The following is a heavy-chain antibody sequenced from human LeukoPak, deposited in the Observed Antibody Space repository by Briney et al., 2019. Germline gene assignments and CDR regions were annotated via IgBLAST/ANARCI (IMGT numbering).Heavy chain of an antibody. CDR2: ISYDGSNK. J-gene: IGHJ6*02. CDR1: GFTFSSYG. D-gene: IGHD1-1*01. Sequence: PGRSLRLSCAASGFTFSSYGMHWVRQAPGKGLEWVAAISYDGSNKYYADSVKGRFTISGDNSKNTLYLQMNSLRAEDTAVYYCARDQGVVVDGKYHWYGMDAWGQGTTVTVSS. CDR3: ARDQGVVVDGKYHWYGMDA. V-gene: IGHV3-30*03.